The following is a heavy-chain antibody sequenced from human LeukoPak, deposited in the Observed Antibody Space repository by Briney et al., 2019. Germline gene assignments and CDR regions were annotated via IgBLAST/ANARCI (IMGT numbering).Heavy chain of an antibody. J-gene: IGHJ4*02. Sequence: PSETLSLTCTVSGGSINNYYWSWIRQPPGKGPEYIGYIHYSGSTNYNPSLKSRVTISGDTSKSQFSLKLSSVTAADTAVYYCARGYSDYGIGVDYWGQGALVTVSS. CDR2: IHYSGST. CDR1: GGSINNYY. CDR3: ARGYSDYGIGVDY. D-gene: IGHD5-12*01. V-gene: IGHV4-59*08.